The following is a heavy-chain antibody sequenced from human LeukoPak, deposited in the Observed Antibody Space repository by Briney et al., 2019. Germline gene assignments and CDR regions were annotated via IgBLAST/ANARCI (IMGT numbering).Heavy chain of an antibody. D-gene: IGHD6-6*01. J-gene: IGHJ4*02. CDR2: IIPIFGTA. CDR1: GGTFSSYA. CDR3: ARGPRYSSSSFDY. V-gene: IGHV1-69*05. Sequence: SVKVSCKASGGTFSSYAISWVRQAPGQGLEWMGGIIPIFGTANYAQKFQGRVTITTDESTSTAYMELSSLRSEDTAVYYCARGPRYSSSSFDYWGQGTLVTVSS.